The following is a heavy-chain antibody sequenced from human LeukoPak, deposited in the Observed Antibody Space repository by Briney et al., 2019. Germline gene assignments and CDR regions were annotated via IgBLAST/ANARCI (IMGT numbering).Heavy chain of an antibody. CDR1: GFTLSSYA. J-gene: IGHJ6*02. CDR2: ISFDVRNT. Sequence: PGRSLRLSCAASGFTLSSYAIHWVRQAPGKGLEWVAVISFDVRNTYYSESVKGRFTITRDNFRNTLYLQMNSLRTEDTAVYYCAFLEGYSYGTGSSYGTDVWGQGTAVTVS. V-gene: IGHV3-30*03. CDR3: AFLEGYSYGTGSSYGTDV. D-gene: IGHD5-18*01.